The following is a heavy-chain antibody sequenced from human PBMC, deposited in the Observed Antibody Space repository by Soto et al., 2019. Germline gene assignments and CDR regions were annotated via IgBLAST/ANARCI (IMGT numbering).Heavy chain of an antibody. V-gene: IGHV3-66*01. J-gene: IGHJ4*02. Sequence: SLRLSCAASGFTVSTNYMTGVRQAPGKGMEWVSLIYSGGSTFYADSVKGRFTISRDKSKNTLYLQMNSLRVEDTFVYYCARDLTQCDGEYQNYWGRGTLVTVSS. CDR3: ARDLTQCDGEYQNY. CDR2: IYSGGST. CDR1: GFTVSTNY. D-gene: IGHD2-21*01.